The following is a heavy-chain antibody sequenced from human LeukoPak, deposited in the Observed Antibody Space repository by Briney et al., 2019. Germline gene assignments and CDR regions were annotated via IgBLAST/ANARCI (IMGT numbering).Heavy chain of an antibody. CDR3: ARASSFDKTTRWNPAYFGP. CDR2: INHSGTT. CDR1: GGSLSGFY. D-gene: IGHD1-1*01. V-gene: IGHV4-34*01. J-gene: IGHJ5*02. Sequence: SETLSLTCAVHGGSLSGFYWSWIRQPPGKGLEWIGEINHSGTTNYSPSLKSRVTISVDTSKNQVSLVLASVTAADTAVYYCARASSFDKTTRWNPAYFGPWGPGSLVTVAP.